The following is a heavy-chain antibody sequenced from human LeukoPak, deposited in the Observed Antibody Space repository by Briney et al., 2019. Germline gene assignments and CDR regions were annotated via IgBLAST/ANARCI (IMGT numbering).Heavy chain of an antibody. CDR1: GFTFSSYA. D-gene: IGHD3-22*01. Sequence: GGSLRLSCAASGFTFSSYAMTWVRQSPGKGLEWLAFIRYDGSNKYYADSVKGRFTISRDNSKNTLYLQMNSLRAEDTAVYYCAKGGSMIVVVSQALIDYWGQGTLVTVSS. J-gene: IGHJ4*02. CDR3: AKGGSMIVVVSQALIDY. CDR2: IRYDGSNK. V-gene: IGHV3-30*02.